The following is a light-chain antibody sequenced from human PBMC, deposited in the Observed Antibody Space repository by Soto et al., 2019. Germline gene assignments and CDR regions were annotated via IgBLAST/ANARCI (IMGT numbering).Light chain of an antibody. CDR1: SSDVGSYNL. CDR3: CSYAGNSTLAV. Sequence: QSALTQPASVSGSPGQSITISCTGTSSDVGSYNLVSWYQQHPTKAPKLMIYEVSKRPAGVSNRFSGSKSDNTASLTISGLQAEDEADYYCCSYAGNSTLAVFGGGTQLTVL. V-gene: IGLV2-23*02. J-gene: IGLJ7*01. CDR2: EVS.